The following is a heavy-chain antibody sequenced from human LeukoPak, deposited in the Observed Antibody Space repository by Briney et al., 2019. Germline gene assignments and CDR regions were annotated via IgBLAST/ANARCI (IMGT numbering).Heavy chain of an antibody. CDR1: GYTLTVMF. V-gene: IGHV1-2*02. J-gene: IGHJ4*02. CDR3: ARDREGLAYFDY. CDR2: IDPKSGGT. Sequence: SVNLSCTVSGYTLTVMFIHCVRHAPRQGLEGMGWIDPKSGGTDYAQKFRGRVTMTRDTSTSTAYMDLSSLISDNTAVYYCARDREGLAYFDYWGQGTLVTVSS. D-gene: IGHD3/OR15-3a*01.